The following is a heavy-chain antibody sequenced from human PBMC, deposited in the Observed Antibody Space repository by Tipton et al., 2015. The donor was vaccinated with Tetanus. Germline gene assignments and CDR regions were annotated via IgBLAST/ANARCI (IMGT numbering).Heavy chain of an antibody. D-gene: IGHD3-10*01. CDR3: TKDRSDWGSGSYGFDY. Sequence: SLRLSCAASGFTFDNYAMHWVRQAPGKGLEWVSGISWNSVSIGYADSVKGRFIISRDNAKDSLDLQMNSLRAEDTALYYCTKDRSDWGSGSYGFDYWGQGTLVAVSS. CDR2: ISWNSVSI. CDR1: GFTFDNYA. V-gene: IGHV3-9*01. J-gene: IGHJ4*02.